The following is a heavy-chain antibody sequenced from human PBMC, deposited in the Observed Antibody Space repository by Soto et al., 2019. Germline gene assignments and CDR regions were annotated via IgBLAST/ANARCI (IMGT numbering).Heavy chain of an antibody. CDR2: IIPIFGTA. Sequence: ASVKVSCKASGGTFSSYAISWVRQALGQGLEWMGGIIPIFGTANYAQKFQGRVTITADKSTSTAYMELSSLRSEDTAVYYCASLMSCSRSTSCPLPRTRYYYYYYGMDVWGQGTTVTVSS. J-gene: IGHJ6*02. D-gene: IGHD2-2*01. CDR3: ASLMSCSRSTSCPLPRTRYYYYYYGMDV. V-gene: IGHV1-69*06. CDR1: GGTFSSYA.